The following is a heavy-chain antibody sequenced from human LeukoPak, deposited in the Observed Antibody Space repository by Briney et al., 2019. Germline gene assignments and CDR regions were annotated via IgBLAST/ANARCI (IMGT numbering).Heavy chain of an antibody. CDR3: ARDGAGSYYSDY. D-gene: IGHD1-26*01. V-gene: IGHV3-48*01. CDR1: GFTLRNYN. CDR2: ISGNSRTI. J-gene: IGHJ4*02. Sequence: GGSLRLSCAASGFTLRNYNMDWVRQAPGKGLEWLSFISGNSRTIYYADSVKGRFTISRDNGKNSLYLQMNSLRVEDTAVYYCARDGAGSYYSDYWGQGTLITVSS.